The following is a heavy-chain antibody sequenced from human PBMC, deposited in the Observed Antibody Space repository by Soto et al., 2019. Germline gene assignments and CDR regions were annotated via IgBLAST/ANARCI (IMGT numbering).Heavy chain of an antibody. Sequence: EVQLLESGGKLVQPGGSLTLSCAASGFTFSTYAMAWVRQAPGKGLEWVSGVSASGLNTDYADPVKGRFYISRDNSKNTVSLHMNSLRAEDTALYDCAQYRARRTSGYFFYYWGQGPPVTVSS. V-gene: IGHV3-23*01. D-gene: IGHD1-1*01. CDR1: GFTFSTYA. CDR3: AQYRARRTSGYFFYY. CDR2: VSASGLNT. J-gene: IGHJ4*02.